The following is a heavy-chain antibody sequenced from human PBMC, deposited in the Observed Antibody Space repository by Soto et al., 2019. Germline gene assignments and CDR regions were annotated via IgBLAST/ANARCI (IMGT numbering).Heavy chain of an antibody. CDR3: MVWLGDNPFDY. Sequence: GGSLRLSCAASGFTFSGSAMHWVRQASGKGLEWVGRIRSKANSYATAYAASVKGRFTISRDDSKNTAYLQMNSLKTEDTAVYYCMVWLGDNPFDYWGQGTLVTVSS. CDR2: IRSKANSYAT. D-gene: IGHD3-10*01. J-gene: IGHJ4*02. V-gene: IGHV3-73*01. CDR1: GFTFSGSA.